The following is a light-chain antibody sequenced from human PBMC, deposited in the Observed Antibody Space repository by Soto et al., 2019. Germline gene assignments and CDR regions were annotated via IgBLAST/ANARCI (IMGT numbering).Light chain of an antibody. CDR2: GAS. V-gene: IGKV3-15*01. J-gene: IGKJ5*01. CDR3: QQYNNWPPVT. CDR1: QSVSSN. Sequence: EIVMTQSPATLSVSPGERATLSCRASQSVSSNLAWYQQKPGQAPRLLMYGASTRASGIPDRFSGSGSGTAFTLTISSLQSEDFAVYYCQQYNNWPPVTFGQGTRLEIK.